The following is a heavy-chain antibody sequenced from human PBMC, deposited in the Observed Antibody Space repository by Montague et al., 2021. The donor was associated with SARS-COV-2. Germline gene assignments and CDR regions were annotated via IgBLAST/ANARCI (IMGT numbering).Heavy chain of an antibody. J-gene: IGHJ4*02. CDR3: ARVEGGDYHDSSVYFDY. V-gene: IGHV4-34*01. D-gene: IGHD3-22*01. Sequence: SETLSLTCAVHGGSFSSYYCSWTRQPPRTGLGLNGEINQSGSTNYNPSLKSRVTLSVDTSKKQFSLKLSSLTAADTAVYYCARVEGGDYHDSSVYFDYWGQGSLVTVST. CDR2: INQSGST. CDR1: GGSFSSYY.